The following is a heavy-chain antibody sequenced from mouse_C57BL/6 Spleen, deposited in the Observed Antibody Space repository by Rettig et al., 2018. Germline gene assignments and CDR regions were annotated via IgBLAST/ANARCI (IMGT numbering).Heavy chain of an antibody. V-gene: IGHV2-6*01. CDR2: IWGVGST. CDR1: GFSLNSYG. CDR3: ASVYDGYAFAY. J-gene: IGHJ3*01. D-gene: IGHD2-3*01. Sequence: QVQLKESGPGLVAPSQSLSITCTVSGFSLNSYGVDWVRQSPGKGLEWLGVIWGVGSTNYNAALKSRLSISKDNSKSQVFLKMNSLQTDDTAMYYCASVYDGYAFAYWGQGTLVTVSA.